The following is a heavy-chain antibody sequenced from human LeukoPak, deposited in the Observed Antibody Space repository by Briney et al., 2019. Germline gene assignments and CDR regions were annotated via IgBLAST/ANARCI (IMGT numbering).Heavy chain of an antibody. J-gene: IGHJ4*02. D-gene: IGHD5-18*01. CDR3: AKSLSQRADTAMVPFDY. V-gene: IGHV3-23*01. Sequence: GGSLRLSCAASGFTFSSYGMHWVRQAPGKGLEWVSGISGSGDSTFYADSVKGRFTISRDNSKNTLYLQMNSLRAEDTAVYYCAKSLSQRADTAMVPFDYWGQETLVTVSS. CDR1: GFTFSSYG. CDR2: ISGSGDST.